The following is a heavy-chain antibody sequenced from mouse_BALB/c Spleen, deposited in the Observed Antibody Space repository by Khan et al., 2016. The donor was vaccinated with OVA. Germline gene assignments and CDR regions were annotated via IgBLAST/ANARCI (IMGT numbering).Heavy chain of an antibody. V-gene: IGHV5-6-5*01. D-gene: IGHD2-14*01. CDR3: AREAYRYDEYYFDY. Sequence: EVQLVESGGGSVKPGGSLKLSCEVSGFTFSSYVMSWIRQTLEKRLEWVASISSSGSTYYPDSVKGRFTIPRDNDRNVVYLQMSSLRSEDMAMYYCAREAYRYDEYYFDYWGQGTTLTVSS. J-gene: IGHJ2*01. CDR1: GFTFSSYV. CDR2: ISSSGST.